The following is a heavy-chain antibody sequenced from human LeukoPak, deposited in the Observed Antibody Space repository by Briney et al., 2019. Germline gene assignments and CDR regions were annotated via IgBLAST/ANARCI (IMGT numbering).Heavy chain of an antibody. CDR3: AADPSGRYYDSSGYYVYYFDY. Sequence: SVKVSCKASGFAFTSSAVQWVRQARGQRLEWIGWIVVGSGNTNYAQKFQERVTITRDMSTSTAYMELSSLRSEDTAVYYCAADPSGRYYDSSGYYVYYFDYWGQGTLVTVSS. V-gene: IGHV1-58*01. CDR2: IVVGSGNT. D-gene: IGHD3-22*01. CDR1: GFAFTSSA. J-gene: IGHJ4*02.